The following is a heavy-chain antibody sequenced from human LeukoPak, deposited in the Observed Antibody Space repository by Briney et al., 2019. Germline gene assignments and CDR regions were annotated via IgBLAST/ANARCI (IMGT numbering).Heavy chain of an antibody. Sequence: GGSLRLSCAASGFRFSAYHMNWVRQAPGKGLEWLAYISIGSSLIYCADSVRGRFAISRDNAKTSLYLQMNSLTAGDTAVYYCARVWQDYSNTDYWGRGTLVTVSS. J-gene: IGHJ4*02. CDR1: GFRFSAYH. V-gene: IGHV3-48*01. CDR2: ISIGSSLI. D-gene: IGHD4-11*01. CDR3: ARVWQDYSNTDY.